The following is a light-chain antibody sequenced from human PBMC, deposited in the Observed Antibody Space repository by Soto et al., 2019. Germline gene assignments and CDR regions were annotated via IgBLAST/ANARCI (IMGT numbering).Light chain of an antibody. CDR3: SSYTSSNTLEV. V-gene: IGLV2-11*01. CDR2: DVS. J-gene: IGLJ1*01. CDR1: SSDVGGYDF. Sequence: QSALTQPRSVSGSPGQSVTISCTGTSSDVGGYDFVSWYQQHPGKAPKLMISDVSKRPSGVPDRFSGSKSGNTASLTISGLQAEDEADYYCSSYTSSNTLEVFGFGTKVTVL.